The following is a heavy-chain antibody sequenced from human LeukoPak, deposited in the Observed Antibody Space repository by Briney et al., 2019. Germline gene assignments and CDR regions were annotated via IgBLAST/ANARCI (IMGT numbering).Heavy chain of an antibody. V-gene: IGHV3-48*01. J-gene: IGHJ2*01. CDR3: AREPYGDYDYWYFDL. CDR2: ISSSSSTI. D-gene: IGHD4-17*01. CDR1: GFTFSSYS. Sequence: GGSLRLSCAASGFTFSSYSMNWVRQAPGQGLEWVSYISSSSSTIYYADSVKGRFTISRDNAKNSLYLQMNSLRAEDTAVYYCAREPYGDYDYWYFDLWGRGTLVTVSS.